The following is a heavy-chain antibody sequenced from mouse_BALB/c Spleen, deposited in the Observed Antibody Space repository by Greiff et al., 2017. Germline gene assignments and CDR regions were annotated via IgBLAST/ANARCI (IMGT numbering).Heavy chain of an antibody. V-gene: IGHV14-3*02. D-gene: IGHD3-2*01. J-gene: IGHJ2*01. CDR3: ARSDGTARATFDY. CDR1: GFNIKDTY. Sequence: EVKLQESGAELVKPGASVKLSCTASGFNIKDTYMHWVKQRPEQGLEWIGRIDPANGNTKYDPKFQGKATITADTSSNTAYLQLSSLTSEDTAVYYCARSDGTARATFDYWGQGTTLTVSS. CDR2: IDPANGNT.